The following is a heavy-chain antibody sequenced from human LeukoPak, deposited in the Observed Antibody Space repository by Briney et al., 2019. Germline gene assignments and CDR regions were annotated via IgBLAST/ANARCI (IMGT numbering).Heavy chain of an antibody. Sequence: GRSLRLPCAASGFTFSSYAMHWVRQAPGKGLEWVSSISGSGGSTYYADSVKGRFTISRDNSKNMLYLHMNSLSAEDTAVYYCAKGRGSFPLYFDYWGQGSLVTVSS. V-gene: IGHV3-23*01. CDR1: GFTFSSYA. CDR3: AKGRGSFPLYFDY. D-gene: IGHD2/OR15-2a*01. J-gene: IGHJ4*02. CDR2: ISGSGGST.